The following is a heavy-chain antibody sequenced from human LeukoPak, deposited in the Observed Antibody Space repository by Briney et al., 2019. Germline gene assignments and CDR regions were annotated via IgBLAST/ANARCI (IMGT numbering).Heavy chain of an antibody. V-gene: IGHV4-31*03. CDR1: GGSISSGGYY. J-gene: IGHJ4*02. CDR2: IYYSGST. D-gene: IGHD6-13*01. Sequence: TSETLSLTCTVSGGSISSGGYYWRWIRQHPGKGLEWIGYIYYSGSTYYNPSLKSRVTISVGTSKNQFSLKLSSVTAADTAVYYCARDAPLGYSSSWYYFDYWGQGTLVTVSS. CDR3: ARDAPLGYSSSWYYFDY.